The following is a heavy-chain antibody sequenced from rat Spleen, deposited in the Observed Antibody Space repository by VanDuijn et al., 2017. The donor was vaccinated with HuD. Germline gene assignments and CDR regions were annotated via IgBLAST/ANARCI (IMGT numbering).Heavy chain of an antibody. CDR3: TREENLYWYFAF. V-gene: IGHV5-7*01. J-gene: IGHJ2*01. Sequence: EVQLVESGGGLIQPGRSLRLSCAASGFTFSDYNMAWVRQAPKKGLEWVATISYDGSSTYYRDSVKGRFNISRDSTKTTLYLQMNNLRSDDTATKYCTREENLYWYFAFWGQGVMVTVSS. D-gene: IGHD4-2*01. CDR2: ISYDGSST. CDR1: GFTFSDYN.